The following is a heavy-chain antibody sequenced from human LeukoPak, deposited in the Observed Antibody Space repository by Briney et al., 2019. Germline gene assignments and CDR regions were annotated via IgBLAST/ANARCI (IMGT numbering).Heavy chain of an antibody. CDR2: IKEDGSEK. CDR3: AKGQIYGAPFDY. D-gene: IGHD3-10*01. CDR1: GFTFSSYA. J-gene: IGHJ4*02. V-gene: IGHV3-7*03. Sequence: PGGSLRLSCAASGFTFSSYAMSWVRQAPGKGLEWVANIKEDGSEKFYVDSVEGRFTISRDNAENSLYLQMNSLRAEDTALYYCAKGQIYGAPFDYWGQGTLVTVSS.